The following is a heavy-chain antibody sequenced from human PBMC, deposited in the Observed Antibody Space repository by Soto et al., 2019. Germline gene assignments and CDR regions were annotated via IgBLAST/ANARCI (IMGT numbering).Heavy chain of an antibody. J-gene: IGHJ3*02. V-gene: IGHV4-30-4*01. CDR1: GGSISSGDYY. CDR2: IYYSGST. Sequence: QVQLQESGPGLVKPSQTLSLTCTVSGGSISSGDYYWSWIRQPPGKGLEWIGYIYYSGSTYYNPSLKSRVTISVDTSKNQFSLKLSSVTAADTAVYYCARETGFLTGYYKTARIDIWGQGTMVTVSS. CDR3: ARETGFLTGYYKTARIDI. D-gene: IGHD3-9*01.